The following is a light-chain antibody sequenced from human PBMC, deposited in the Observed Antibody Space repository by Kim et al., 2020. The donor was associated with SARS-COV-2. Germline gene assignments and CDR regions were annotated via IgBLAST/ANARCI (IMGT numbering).Light chain of an antibody. CDR1: STDFTTYNY. CDR2: EIT. V-gene: IGLV2-8*01. CDR3: TSHANDNYV. J-gene: IGLJ1*01. Sequence: QYALTQPPSASGSPGQSVTISCPGTSTDFTTYNYVSWYQQHPGKAPKLIIYEITKRPSGVPDRFSGSKSGDTASLTVSGLQAEDEADYYCTSHANDNYVFGTGTKVTVL.